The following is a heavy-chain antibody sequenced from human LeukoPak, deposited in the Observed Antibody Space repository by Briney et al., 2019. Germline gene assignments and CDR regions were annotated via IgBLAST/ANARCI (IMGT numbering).Heavy chain of an antibody. CDR2: IYYSGST. D-gene: IGHD6-19*01. Sequence: LETLSLTCTVSGGSISSYYWSWIRQPPGKGLEWIGYIYYSGSTNYNPSLKSRVTISVDTSKNQFSLKLSSVTTADTAVCYCARDQEQWLVSGGFDYWGQGTLVTVSS. CDR1: GGSISSYY. J-gene: IGHJ4*02. CDR3: ARDQEQWLVSGGFDY. V-gene: IGHV4-59*01.